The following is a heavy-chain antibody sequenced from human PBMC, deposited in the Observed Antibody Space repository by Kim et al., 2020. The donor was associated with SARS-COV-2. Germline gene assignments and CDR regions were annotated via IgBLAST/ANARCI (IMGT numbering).Heavy chain of an antibody. CDR3: ARGGYGDHSYGMDV. V-gene: IGHV3-33*01. CDR2: IWYDGSNK. Sequence: GGSLRLSCAASGFTFSSYGMHWVRQAPGKGLEWVAVIWYDGSNKYYADSVKGRFTISRDNSKNTLYLQMNSLRAEDTAVYYCARGGYGDHSYGMDVWGQGTTVTVSS. CDR1: GFTFSSYG. D-gene: IGHD4-17*01. J-gene: IGHJ6*02.